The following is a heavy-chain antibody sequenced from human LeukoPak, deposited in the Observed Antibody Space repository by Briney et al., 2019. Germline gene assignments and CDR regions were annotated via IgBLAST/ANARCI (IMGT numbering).Heavy chain of an antibody. J-gene: IGHJ1*01. CDR2: IYPGDSDT. V-gene: IGHV5-51*01. D-gene: IGHD2-21*01. CDR3: ARPSTTYCGGDCPALIFQH. CDR1: GYSFTSYW. Sequence: GESLKISCKGSGYSFTSYWIGWVRQMPGKGLEWMGIIYPGDSDTRYSPSFQGQVTISADKSISTAYLQWSSLKASDTAMYYCARPSTTYCGGDCPALIFQHWGQGTLVTVSS.